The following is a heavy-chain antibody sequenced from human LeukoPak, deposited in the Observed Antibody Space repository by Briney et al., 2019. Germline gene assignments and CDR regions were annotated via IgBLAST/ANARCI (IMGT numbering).Heavy chain of an antibody. Sequence: PGGSLRLSCAASGFTFSTYHINWVRQAPGKGLEWVATLSGSGAGTYYSDSVQGRFTISRDNSKRTLFLQMNSLRAEDTAFYYCAKAELGVDTFFDYWGQGTLVTVSS. J-gene: IGHJ4*02. D-gene: IGHD3-3*01. CDR1: GFTFSTYH. CDR2: LSGSGAGT. V-gene: IGHV3-23*01. CDR3: AKAELGVDTFFDY.